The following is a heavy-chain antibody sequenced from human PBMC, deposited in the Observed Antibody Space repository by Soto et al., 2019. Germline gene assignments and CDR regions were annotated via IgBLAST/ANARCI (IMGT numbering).Heavy chain of an antibody. D-gene: IGHD5-12*01. Sequence: SVKVSCKASGGTFSSYAISWVRQAPGQGLEWMGGIIPIFGTANYAQKFQGRVTITADESTSTAYMELSSLRSEDTAVYYCARDSIVATTGTYYYYYGMDVWGQGTTVTAP. CDR3: ARDSIVATTGTYYYYYGMDV. J-gene: IGHJ6*02. CDR1: GGTFSSYA. V-gene: IGHV1-69*13. CDR2: IIPIFGTA.